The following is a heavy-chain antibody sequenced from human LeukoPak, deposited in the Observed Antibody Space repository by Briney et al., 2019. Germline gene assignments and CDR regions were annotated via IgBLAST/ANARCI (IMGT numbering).Heavy chain of an antibody. Sequence: ASVKVSCKASGYTFTGYYIHWARQAPGQGLEWMGWINPNSGGTNYAQKFQGRVTMTRGTSISTAYMELTRLRSDDTAVYYCARDTAMVTYWFDPWGQGTLVTVSS. CDR1: GYTFTGYY. CDR2: INPNSGGT. CDR3: ARDTAMVTYWFDP. J-gene: IGHJ5*02. D-gene: IGHD5-18*01. V-gene: IGHV1-2*02.